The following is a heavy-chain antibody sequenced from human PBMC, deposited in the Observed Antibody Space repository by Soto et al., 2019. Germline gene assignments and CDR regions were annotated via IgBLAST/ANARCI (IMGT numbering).Heavy chain of an antibody. CDR1: GFTFTTYY. J-gene: IGHJ4*02. D-gene: IGHD3-22*01. V-gene: IGHV1-46*01. CDR2: IDPSGGRT. CDR3: ARVPYDTTAYYAF. Sequence: ASVKVSCKTSGFTFTTYYIHWVRQAPGQGLEWMGMIDPSGGRTTYAQKFQGRITMNSDMYTSTVYMELSSLRSEDTAVYYCARVPYDTTAYYAFWGQGTLGTVSS.